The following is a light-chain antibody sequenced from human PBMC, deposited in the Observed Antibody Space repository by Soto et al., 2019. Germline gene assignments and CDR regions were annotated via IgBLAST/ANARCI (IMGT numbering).Light chain of an antibody. CDR3: QQYSSWYT. CDR1: QSISSW. Sequence: DIQMTQSPSTLSASVGDRVTITCRASQSISSWLAWYQQKPGKAPKFLIYKASSLESGVPSRCSGSGSGTEITLTISRLQRDDFATYYCQQYSSWYTFGQGTKLEIK. V-gene: IGKV1-5*03. CDR2: KAS. J-gene: IGKJ2*01.